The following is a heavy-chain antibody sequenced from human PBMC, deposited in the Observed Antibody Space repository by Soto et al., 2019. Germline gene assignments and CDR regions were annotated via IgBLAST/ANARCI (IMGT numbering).Heavy chain of an antibody. V-gene: IGHV4-38-2*02. Sequence: PSETLSLTCTVSGGSISSGYYWGWIRQPPGKGLEWIGSIYHSGSTYYNPSLKSRVTISVDTSKNQFSLKLSSVTAADTAVYYCASQALAAAGTRGWFDPWGQGTLVTVSS. D-gene: IGHD6-13*01. CDR3: ASQALAAAGTRGWFDP. CDR1: GGSISSGYY. CDR2: IYHSGST. J-gene: IGHJ5*02.